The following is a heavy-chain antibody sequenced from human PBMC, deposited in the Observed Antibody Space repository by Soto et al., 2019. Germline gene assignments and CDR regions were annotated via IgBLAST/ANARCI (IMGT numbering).Heavy chain of an antibody. V-gene: IGHV2-5*02. D-gene: IGHD4-4*01. CDR1: GFSLTTTEVG. CDR3: ARLSDLYSMFDF. J-gene: IGHJ4*02. Sequence: YGHPLSNSPQTLTVTCTFSGFSLTTTEVGVGCIRQPPGKALELLGIIYWDDETRYSPLLNKRLTITKDTSKNQVVLQMTNMDSVDTGTYFCARLSDLYSMFDFWGQGTQVTVSS. CDR2: IYWDDET.